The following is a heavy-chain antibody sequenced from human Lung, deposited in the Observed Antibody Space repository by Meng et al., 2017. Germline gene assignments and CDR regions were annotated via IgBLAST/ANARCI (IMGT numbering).Heavy chain of an antibody. V-gene: IGHV4-34*01. J-gene: IGHJ4*02. CDR1: GGSFSDYY. D-gene: IGHD4-11*01. CDR3: ARGPTTMAHDFDY. Sequence: QVTLQQLGAGLLKPSDVLSRTCVGSGGSFSDYYWSWIRQPPGKGLEGIGEINHSGSTNYNPSLESRATISVDTSQNNLSLKLSSVTAADSAVYYCARGPTTMAHDFDYWGQGTLVTVSS. CDR2: INHSGST.